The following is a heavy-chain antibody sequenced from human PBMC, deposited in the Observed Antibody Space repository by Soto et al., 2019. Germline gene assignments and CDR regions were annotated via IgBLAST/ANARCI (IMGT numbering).Heavy chain of an antibody. CDR3: ARDNNYGDYNWFDP. CDR2: IYYSGST. V-gene: IGHV4-59*01. D-gene: IGHD4-17*01. CDR1: GGSISSYY. Sequence: PSETLSLTCTVSGGSISSYYWSWIRQPPGKGLEWIGYIYYSGSTNYNPSLKSRVTISVDTSKNQFSLKLSSVTAADTAVYYCARDNNYGDYNWFDPWGQGXLVTVSS. J-gene: IGHJ5*02.